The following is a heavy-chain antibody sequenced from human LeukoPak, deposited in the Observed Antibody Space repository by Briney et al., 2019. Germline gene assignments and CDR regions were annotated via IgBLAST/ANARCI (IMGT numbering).Heavy chain of an antibody. J-gene: IGHJ4*02. V-gene: IGHV1-46*01. CDR1: GYTFTSYY. CDR3: ARATVTTAYFDY. CDR2: INPSGGST. Sequence: GASVKVSCKASGYTFTSYYMHWVRQAPGQGLEWMGIINPSGGSTSYAQKFQGRVTMTRDTSTGTVYMELSSLRSEDTAVYYCARATVTTAYFDYWGQGTLVTVSS. D-gene: IGHD4-17*01.